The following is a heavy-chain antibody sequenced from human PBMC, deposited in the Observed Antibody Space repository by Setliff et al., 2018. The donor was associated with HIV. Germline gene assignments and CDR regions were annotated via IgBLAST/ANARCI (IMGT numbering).Heavy chain of an antibody. J-gene: IGHJ4*02. V-gene: IGHV5-51*01. D-gene: IGHD2-15*01. CDR3: ARGRGGYFGGGRYYNLPYFDS. Sequence: GESLKISCETSGSNFATYWVGWVRQMPGKGLEWLGILYFGDSDPKYNPSFEGQVTISADKSIKTAFLQWRSLKTSDTAIYYCARGRGGYFGGGRYYNLPYFDSWGQGTLVTVSS. CDR1: GSNFATYW. CDR2: LYFGDSDP.